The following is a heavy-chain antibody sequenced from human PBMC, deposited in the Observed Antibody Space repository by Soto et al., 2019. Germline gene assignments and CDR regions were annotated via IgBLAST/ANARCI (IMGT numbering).Heavy chain of an antibody. J-gene: IGHJ4*02. CDR1: GFTFDIYA. D-gene: IGHD5-18*01. Sequence: EVQLVESGGGLVQPGRSLRLSCAASGFTFDIYAMHWVRQAPGKGLEWVASISWNSGTRGYADSVKGRFTISRDNAKNSLYLQMDSLRTEDTAFYYCAKELGGYSYGYELDHWGQGTLVAGSS. CDR2: ISWNSGTR. V-gene: IGHV3-9*01. CDR3: AKELGGYSYGYELDH.